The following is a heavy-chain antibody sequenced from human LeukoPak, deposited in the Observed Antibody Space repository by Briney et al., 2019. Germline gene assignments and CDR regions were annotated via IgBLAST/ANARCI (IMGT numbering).Heavy chain of an antibody. Sequence: PSETLSLTCTVSGVSISSSNSYWGWIRQPPGKGLEWIGSIYYSGNTYYNASLKSQVSISIDTSKNQFSLKLSSVTAADPAVYYCARQKRWLQFKPSYYFDYWGQGTLVTVSS. CDR3: ARQKRWLQFKPSYYFDY. CDR2: IYYSGNT. V-gene: IGHV4-39*01. CDR1: GVSISSSNSY. D-gene: IGHD5-24*01. J-gene: IGHJ4*02.